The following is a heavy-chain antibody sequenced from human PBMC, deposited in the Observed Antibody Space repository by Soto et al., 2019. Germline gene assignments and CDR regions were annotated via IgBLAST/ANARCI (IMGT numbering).Heavy chain of an antibody. CDR3: ARADSSGYSYFDY. J-gene: IGHJ4*02. D-gene: IGHD3-22*01. Sequence: SETLSLTCTVSGGSISSGDYYWSWIRQPPGTGLEWIGYIYYSGTTYYNPSLESRITISVDTSKNQFSLKLSSVTAADTAVYYCARADSSGYSYFDYWGQGSLVTVSS. CDR1: GGSISSGDYY. V-gene: IGHV4-30-4*01. CDR2: IYYSGTT.